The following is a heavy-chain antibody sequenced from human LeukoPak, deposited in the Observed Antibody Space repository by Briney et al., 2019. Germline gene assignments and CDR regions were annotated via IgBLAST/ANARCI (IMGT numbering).Heavy chain of an antibody. J-gene: IGHJ4*02. D-gene: IGHD4-17*01. V-gene: IGHV3-33*06. CDR2: IWYDGSNK. CDR3: AKGHYGDYKSLGY. Sequence: GSLRLSCAASGFTFSSYGMHWVRQAPGKGLEWVAVIWYDGSNKYYADSVKGRFTISRDNSKNTLYLQMNGLRAEDTAVYYCAKGHYGDYKSLGYWGQGTLVTVSS. CDR1: GFTFSSYG.